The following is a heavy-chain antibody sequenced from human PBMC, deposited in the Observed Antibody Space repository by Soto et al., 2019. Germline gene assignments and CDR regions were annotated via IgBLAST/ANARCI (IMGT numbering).Heavy chain of an antibody. Sequence: GESLKISCKGSGYSFTSYWIGWVRQMPGKGLEWMGIIYPGDSDTRYSPSFQGQVTISADKSISTAYLQWSSLKASDTAMYYCARHVDYDFWSGYGYYMDVWGKGTTVTVSS. CDR2: IYPGDSDT. J-gene: IGHJ6*03. CDR1: GYSFTSYW. V-gene: IGHV5-51*01. CDR3: ARHVDYDFWSGYGYYMDV. D-gene: IGHD3-3*01.